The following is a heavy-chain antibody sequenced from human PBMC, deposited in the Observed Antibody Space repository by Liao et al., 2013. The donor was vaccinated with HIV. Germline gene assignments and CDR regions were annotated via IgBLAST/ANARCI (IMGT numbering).Heavy chain of an antibody. CDR1: GGSLRGGSYY. Sequence: QWGAGLLKPSETLSLTCIVSGGSLRGGSYYWGWVRQSPGRGLEWIGSIDDIGGTYDSPSLNRRVTISVDTSKNQFSLKLSSVTAADTAVYYCARGLWSGYFDYWGQGTLVTVSS. D-gene: IGHD3-3*01. V-gene: IGHV4-39*07. J-gene: IGHJ4*02. CDR2: IDDIGGT. CDR3: ARGLWSGYFDY.